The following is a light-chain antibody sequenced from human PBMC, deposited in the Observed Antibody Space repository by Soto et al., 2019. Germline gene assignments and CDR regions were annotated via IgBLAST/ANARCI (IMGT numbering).Light chain of an antibody. CDR1: SCNIGAGYD. CDR3: QSYDSSLSGSV. V-gene: IGLV1-40*01. Sequence: QAVVTQPPSVSGAPGQRVTISCTGSSCNIGAGYDVHWYQQLPGTAPKLLIYGNSNRPSGVPDRFSGSKSGTSASLAITGLQAEDEADYYCQSYDSSLSGSVFGGGTKVTVL. J-gene: IGLJ2*01. CDR2: GNS.